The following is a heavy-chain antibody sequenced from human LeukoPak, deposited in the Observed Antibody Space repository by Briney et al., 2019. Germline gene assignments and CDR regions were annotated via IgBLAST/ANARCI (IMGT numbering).Heavy chain of an antibody. CDR1: GGSFSGYY. J-gene: IGHJ4*02. CDR3: ARFCTAMAIIDY. Sequence: SETLSLTCAVYGGSFSGYYWSWIRQPPGKGLEWIGSIYHSGSTYYNPSLKSRVTTSVDTSKNQFSLKLSSVTAADTAVYYCARFCTAMAIIDYWGQGTLVTAAS. D-gene: IGHD5-18*01. CDR2: IYHSGST. V-gene: IGHV4-34*01.